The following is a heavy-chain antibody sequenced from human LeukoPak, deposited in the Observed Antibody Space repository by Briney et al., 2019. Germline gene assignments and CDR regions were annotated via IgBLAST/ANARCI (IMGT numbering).Heavy chain of an antibody. Sequence: WVKVSCKASGGIFSNYAISWVRQAPGQGLEWMGGIIPIFGTANYAQKFQGRVTITTDESTGTAYMELSSLRSEDTAVYYCARGPELERFDYWGQGTLVTVPS. D-gene: IGHD1-1*01. CDR1: GGIFSNYA. V-gene: IGHV1-69*05. J-gene: IGHJ4*02. CDR3: ARGPELERFDY. CDR2: IIPIFGTA.